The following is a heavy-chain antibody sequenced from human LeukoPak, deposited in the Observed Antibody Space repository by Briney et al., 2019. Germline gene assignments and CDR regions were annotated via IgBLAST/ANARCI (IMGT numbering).Heavy chain of an antibody. CDR1: GFTFSSYA. Sequence: PGGSLRLSCAASGFTFSSYAMSWVRQAPGKGLEWVSAISGSGGSTYYADSVKGRFTISRDNSKNTLYLQMNSLRAEDTAVYYCAKGAAVAGTYCYYYMDVWGKGTTVTVSS. D-gene: IGHD6-19*01. CDR2: ISGSGGST. CDR3: AKGAAVAGTYCYYYMDV. V-gene: IGHV3-23*01. J-gene: IGHJ6*03.